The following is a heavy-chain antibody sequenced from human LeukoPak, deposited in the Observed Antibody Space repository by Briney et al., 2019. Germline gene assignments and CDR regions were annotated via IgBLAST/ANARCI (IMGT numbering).Heavy chain of an antibody. D-gene: IGHD6-13*01. J-gene: IGHJ3*02. CDR3: ARPTSSWYANDAFDI. Sequence: ASETLSLTCAVYGGSFSGYYWSWIRQPPGKGLEWIGEINHSGSTNYNPSLKSRVTISVDTSKNQFSLKLSSVTAADTAVYYCARPTSSWYANDAFDIWGQGTMVTVSS. CDR2: INHSGST. CDR1: GGSFSGYY. V-gene: IGHV4-34*01.